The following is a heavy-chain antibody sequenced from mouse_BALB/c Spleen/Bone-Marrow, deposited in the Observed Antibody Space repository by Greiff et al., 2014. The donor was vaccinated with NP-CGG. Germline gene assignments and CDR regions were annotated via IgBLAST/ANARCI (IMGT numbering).Heavy chain of an antibody. CDR3: ARFGRYYFDY. V-gene: IGHV1-54*01. CDR1: GYAFTNYL. J-gene: IGHJ2*01. CDR2: INPGSGSA. Sequence: VQLQQSGAELVRPGTAVNVSCKASGYAFTNYLIEWVKQRPGQGLEWIGVINPGSGSANYNEKFKGKATLTADKSSSTAYMQLSSLTSDDSAVYFCARFGRYYFDYWGQGTTPTVSS.